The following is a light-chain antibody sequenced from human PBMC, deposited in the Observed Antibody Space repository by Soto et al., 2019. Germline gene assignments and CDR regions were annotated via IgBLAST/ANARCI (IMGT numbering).Light chain of an antibody. CDR2: RDD. CDR3: AAWDDSLSGPV. CDR1: NSNIGNNY. Sequence: QSVLTQPPSASASPGQRVTISCSGTNSNIGNNYVYWYRQLPGTAPKLLIYRDDQRPSGVPDRFSGSKSGTSASLAISGLRSEDEADYYCAAWDDSLSGPVFGRGTKLTVL. J-gene: IGLJ3*02. V-gene: IGLV1-47*01.